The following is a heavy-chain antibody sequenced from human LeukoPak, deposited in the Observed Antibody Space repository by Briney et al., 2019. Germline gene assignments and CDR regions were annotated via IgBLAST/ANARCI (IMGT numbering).Heavy chain of an antibody. Sequence: SQTLSLTCAVSGGSISSGGYYWSWIRQPPGKGLEWIGYIYYSGSTNYNPSLKSRVTISVDTSKNQFSLKLSSVTAADTAVYYCARLYYYGSGYFWQAGNWFDPWGQGTLVTVSS. CDR2: IYYSGST. V-gene: IGHV4-61*08. CDR1: GGSISSGGYY. D-gene: IGHD3-10*01. J-gene: IGHJ5*02. CDR3: ARLYYYGSGYFWQAGNWFDP.